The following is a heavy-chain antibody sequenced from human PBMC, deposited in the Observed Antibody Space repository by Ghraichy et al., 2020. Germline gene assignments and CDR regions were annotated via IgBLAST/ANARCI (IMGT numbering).Heavy chain of an antibody. J-gene: IGHJ5*02. CDR3: ARERVDAYYYDSSGFGRANYFDP. Sequence: SQTLSLTCTVSGGSVNSNDYLWSWIRQSPGKGLECIGHIFYTGSANYNPSLKSRVTMSVDTSKNQFSLRLSSVTAADTAVYYCARERVDAYYYDSSGFGRANYFDPWGQGTLVTVSS. CDR1: GGSVNSNDYL. CDR2: IFYTGSA. V-gene: IGHV4-61*08. D-gene: IGHD3-22*01.